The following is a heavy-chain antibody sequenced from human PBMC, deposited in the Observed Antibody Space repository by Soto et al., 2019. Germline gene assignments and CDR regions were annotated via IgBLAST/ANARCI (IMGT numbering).Heavy chain of an antibody. CDR1: GFSLSPSAVG. V-gene: IGHV2-5*02. D-gene: IGHD3-10*01. CDR3: AHSEGSRDGYKPCGYFDL. Sequence: QITLKESGPTLVKPTQTLTLTCTFSGFSLSPSAVGVGWFRQPPGKALEWLALIYWDDDKRYSPSLKSRLTITKDTSKSRVVLTMTNMDPVDTATYYGAHSEGSRDGYKPCGYFDLWGRGTLVTVSA. J-gene: IGHJ2*01. CDR2: IYWDDDK.